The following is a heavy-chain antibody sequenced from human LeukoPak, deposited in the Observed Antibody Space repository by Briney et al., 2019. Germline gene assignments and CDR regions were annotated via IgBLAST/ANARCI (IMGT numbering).Heavy chain of an antibody. CDR2: INWNGGST. J-gene: IGHJ4*02. Sequence: GGSLRLSCAASGFTFDDYGMSWVRQAPGKGLEWVSGINWNGGSTGYADSVKGRFTISRDNAKNSLYLQMNSVSAEDTALYCCARDKAPASTIRLYFDYWGQGTLVTVSS. D-gene: IGHD2-2*01. V-gene: IGHV3-20*04. CDR3: ARDKAPASTIRLYFDY. CDR1: GFTFDDYG.